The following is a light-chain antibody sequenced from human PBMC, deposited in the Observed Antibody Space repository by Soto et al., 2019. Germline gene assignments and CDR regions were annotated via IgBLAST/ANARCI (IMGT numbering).Light chain of an antibody. CDR3: QQYYSPPLT. CDR2: WTS. Sequence: DIVMTQSPDSLAVSMSERATINCKYSQSVLYSSNNKNYVAWYQQRPGQPPKLLIYWTSIRESGVPDRFSGSGSGTDFTLTISSLQSEDVAVYFCQQYYSPPLTFGGGTKVEIK. CDR1: QSVLYSSNNKNY. J-gene: IGKJ4*01. V-gene: IGKV4-1*01.